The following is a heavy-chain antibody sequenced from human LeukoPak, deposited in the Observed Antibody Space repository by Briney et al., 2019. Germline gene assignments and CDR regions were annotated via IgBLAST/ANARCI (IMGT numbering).Heavy chain of an antibody. J-gene: IGHJ5*02. V-gene: IGHV1-2*02. D-gene: IGHD2-2*03. CDR2: INPNSGGT. Sequence: ASVKVSCKASGYTFTGYYMHWVRQAPGQGLEWMGWINPNSGGTNYAQKFQGGVTMTRDTSISTAYMELSRLRSDDTAVYYCARDRGIGYCSSTSCYLHNWFDPWGQGTLVTVSS. CDR3: ARDRGIGYCSSTSCYLHNWFDP. CDR1: GYTFTGYY.